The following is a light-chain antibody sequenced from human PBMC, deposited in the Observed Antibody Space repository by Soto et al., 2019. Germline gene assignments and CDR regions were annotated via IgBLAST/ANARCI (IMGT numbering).Light chain of an antibody. CDR1: QNIITY. CDR2: AAS. V-gene: IGKV1-39*01. CDR3: KQTHTVPRT. J-gene: IGKJ1*01. Sequence: DLQITQSPSALSASVGYSATITFRASQNIITYLNWYQQKPGKAPKLLIYAASSLQSGVPSRFSGSGSGTTFSLTISSLQTEDFAAYFCKQTHTVPRTFGKGTKVDIK.